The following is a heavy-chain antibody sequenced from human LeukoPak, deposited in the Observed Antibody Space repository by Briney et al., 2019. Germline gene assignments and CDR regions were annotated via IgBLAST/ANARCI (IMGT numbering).Heavy chain of an antibody. Sequence: QPGGSLRLSCAASGFTFDDYAMHWVRQAPGKGLEWVSGISWNSGSIGYADSVKGRFTISRDNAKNSLYLQMNSLRADDTALYYCAKDGRGDSIMSAFDIWGQGTMVTVSS. CDR1: GFTFDDYA. V-gene: IGHV3-9*01. CDR2: ISWNSGSI. CDR3: AKDGRGDSIMSAFDI. D-gene: IGHD3-22*01. J-gene: IGHJ3*02.